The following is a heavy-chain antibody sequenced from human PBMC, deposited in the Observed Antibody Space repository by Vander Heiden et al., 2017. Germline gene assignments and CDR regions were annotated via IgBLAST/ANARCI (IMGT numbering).Heavy chain of an antibody. V-gene: IGHV5-51*01. D-gene: IGHD3-10*01. CDR1: VYSFTSYC. CDR2: IYPGDSDT. Sequence: EVQLVQSGAEAKKLGESLKISCKGSVYSFTSYCIGWVRQMPGKGLEWMEIIYPGDSDTRYSPSFQGQVTISADKSISTAYLQWGSLKASDTAMYYCARQHEWFGVIDYWGQGTLVTVSS. J-gene: IGHJ4*02. CDR3: ARQHEWFGVIDY.